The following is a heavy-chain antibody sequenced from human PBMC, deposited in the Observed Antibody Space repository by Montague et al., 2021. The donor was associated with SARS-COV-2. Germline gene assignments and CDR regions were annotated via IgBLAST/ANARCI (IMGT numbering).Heavy chain of an antibody. V-gene: IGHV4-39*02. CDR1: GGSITTNIDY. J-gene: IGHJ3*01. Sequence: SETLSLTCAVSGGSITTNIDYWAWIRQPPGKGPEWIGSIYYTGNTYYNPSLKSRVTISVVTSKNHCTLKLSSVIAAGTAVYYCARLKRYFDSSGSPSAFDFWGQGTQVTVSS. CDR2: IYYTGNT. CDR3: ARLKRYFDSSGSPSAFDF. D-gene: IGHD3-22*01.